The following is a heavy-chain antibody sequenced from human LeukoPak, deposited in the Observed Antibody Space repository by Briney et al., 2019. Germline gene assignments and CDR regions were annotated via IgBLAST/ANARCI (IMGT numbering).Heavy chain of an antibody. V-gene: IGHV3-30*04. J-gene: IGHJ6*02. CDR1: GFTFSSYA. Sequence: PGGSLGLSCAASGFTFSSYAMHGVRQAPGKGLEWVEVISYDGRNKYYADSVKGRFTISRDNSKNTLYLQMNSLRAEDTAVYYCARTGYCSSTSCSLYYYGMDVWGQGTTVTVSS. CDR2: ISYDGRNK. CDR3: ARTGYCSSTSCSLYYYGMDV. D-gene: IGHD2-2*01.